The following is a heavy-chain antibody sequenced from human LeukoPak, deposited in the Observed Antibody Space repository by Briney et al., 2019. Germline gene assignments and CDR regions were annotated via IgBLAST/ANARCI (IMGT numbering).Heavy chain of an antibody. D-gene: IGHD3-16*01. CDR1: GFSLSTSGVG. V-gene: IGHV2-5*01. J-gene: IGHJ5*02. Sequence: SGPTLVKPTQTLTLTCTFSGFSLSTSGVGVGWIRQPPGKALEWLALIYWNDDKRYSPSLKSRLTITKDTSKNQVVLTMTNMDPVDTATYYCAHRMYYDYVWGGARRDNWFDPWGQGTLVTVSS. CDR3: AHRMYYDYVWGGARRDNWFDP. CDR2: IYWNDDK.